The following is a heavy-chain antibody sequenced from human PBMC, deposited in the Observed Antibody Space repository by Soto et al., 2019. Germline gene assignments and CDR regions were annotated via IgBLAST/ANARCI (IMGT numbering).Heavy chain of an antibody. J-gene: IGHJ6*03. CDR3: SRVGGSSASSYYYLEF. CDR2: IRSKANNYAT. V-gene: IGHV3-73*01. D-gene: IGHD1-26*01. Sequence: EVYVVESGGGLVQPGGSLKLSCAASGFAFRGSAMHWVRQASGKGLEWIGRIRSKANNYATAYGTSGKGRFTISRDDSENTTYLQMNSLKTEDTAVYYCSRVGGSSASSYYYLEFLVKGTTVTVSS. CDR1: GFAFRGSA.